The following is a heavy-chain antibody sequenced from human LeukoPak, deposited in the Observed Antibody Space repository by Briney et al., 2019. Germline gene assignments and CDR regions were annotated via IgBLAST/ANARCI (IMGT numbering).Heavy chain of an antibody. D-gene: IGHD3-9*01. J-gene: IGHJ6*02. V-gene: IGHV4-59*01. Sequence: PSETLSLTCTVSGGSISSYYWSWIRQPPGKGLEWSGYSYYSGSTNYNPSLKSRVTISVDTSKNQFSLKLSSATAADTAVYYCARSAGGYDILTGYYGGGLYYYYYGMDVWGQGTTVTVSS. CDR2: SYYSGST. CDR1: GGSISSYY. CDR3: ARSAGGYDILTGYYGGGLYYYYYGMDV.